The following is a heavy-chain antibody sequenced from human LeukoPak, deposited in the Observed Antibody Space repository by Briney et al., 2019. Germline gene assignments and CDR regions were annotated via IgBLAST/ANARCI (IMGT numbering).Heavy chain of an antibody. Sequence: ASVKVSCKVSGYTLTELSMHWVRQAPGKGLEWMGGFDPEDGETIYAQKFQGRVTMTEDTSTDTAYMELSSLRSEDTAVYYCARTYYYDSSGPVHLISSNYAFDIWGQGTMVTVSS. J-gene: IGHJ3*02. CDR2: FDPEDGET. CDR1: GYTLTELS. CDR3: ARTYYYDSSGPVHLISSNYAFDI. V-gene: IGHV1-24*01. D-gene: IGHD3-22*01.